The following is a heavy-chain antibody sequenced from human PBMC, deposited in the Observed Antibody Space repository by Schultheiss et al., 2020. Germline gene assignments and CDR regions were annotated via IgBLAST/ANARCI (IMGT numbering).Heavy chain of an antibody. Sequence: ASVKVSCKASGYTFTSYGISWVRQAPGQGLEWMGWISAYNGNTNYAQKLQGRVTMTTDTSTSTAYMELRSLRSDDTAVYYCARDRQDYYGSGSYSPPLDYWGQGTLVTVSS. D-gene: IGHD3-10*01. CDR2: ISAYNGNT. CDR1: GYTFTSYG. CDR3: ARDRQDYYGSGSYSPPLDY. V-gene: IGHV1-18*01. J-gene: IGHJ4*02.